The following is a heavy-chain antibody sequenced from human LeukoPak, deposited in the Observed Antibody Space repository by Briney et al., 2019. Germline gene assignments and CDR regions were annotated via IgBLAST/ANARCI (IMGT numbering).Heavy chain of an antibody. D-gene: IGHD5-12*01. CDR2: ISYDGSDK. J-gene: IGHJ4*02. CDR3: ARARPSMWIDY. CDR1: GFTFGAFS. Sequence: PGGSLRLSCAASGFTFGAFSVNWVRHTPGRGLEWVAVISYDGSDKFYADSVKGRFTISRDSSKNTLYLQMNSLRPEDTAVYYCARARPSMWIDYWGQGTLVTVSS. V-gene: IGHV3-30*03.